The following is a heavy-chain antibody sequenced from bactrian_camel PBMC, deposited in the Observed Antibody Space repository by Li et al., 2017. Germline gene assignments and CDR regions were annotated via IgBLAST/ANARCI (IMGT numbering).Heavy chain of an antibody. J-gene: IGHJ4*01. CDR2: IDTDHGGGAT. CDR1: GFSFSTFG. V-gene: IGHV3S1*01. Sequence: QLVESGGGLVQPGGSLRLSCAASGFSFSTFGMSWVRQAPGKGLEWVSGIDTDHGGGATYYADSVKGRFTISRDNAKNTLYLQLNSLKTEDTAMYYCAKGVYYSDSGDIKRHQRSRGTQVTVS. D-gene: IGHD4*01.